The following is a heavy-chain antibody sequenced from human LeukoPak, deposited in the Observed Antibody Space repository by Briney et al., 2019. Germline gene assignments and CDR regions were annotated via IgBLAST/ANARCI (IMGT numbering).Heavy chain of an antibody. CDR2: ISGNGGST. V-gene: IGHV3-23*01. CDR3: AKAHTWCSSISCSFDY. Sequence: PGWSLTLSCAASGFTFSNYAMSWVHPAPGQGLEGVAAISGNGGSTYYADSVKGRFTISRDNSKNTLHLQMTSHTAEDTAVYSCAKAHTWCSSISCSFDYWGQGTRVTVSS. D-gene: IGHD2-2*01. CDR1: GFTFSNYA. J-gene: IGHJ4*02.